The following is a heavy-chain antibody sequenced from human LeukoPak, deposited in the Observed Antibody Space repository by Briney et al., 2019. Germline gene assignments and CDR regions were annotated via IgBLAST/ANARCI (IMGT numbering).Heavy chain of an antibody. D-gene: IGHD6-19*01. Sequence: QSGGSLRLSCAASGFTFSSYEMNWVRQAPGKGLEWVSYISSSGSTIYYADSVKGRFTISRDNAKNSLHLQMNSLRAEDTAVYYCARVGSGWYFHYYYYMDAWGKGTTVTISS. CDR2: ISSSGSTI. J-gene: IGHJ6*03. V-gene: IGHV3-48*03. CDR3: ARVGSGWYFHYYYYMDA. CDR1: GFTFSSYE.